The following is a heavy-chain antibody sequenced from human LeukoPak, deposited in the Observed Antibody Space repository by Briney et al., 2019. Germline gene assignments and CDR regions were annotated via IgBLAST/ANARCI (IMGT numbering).Heavy chain of an antibody. Sequence: PGGSLRLSCAASGFTFSSYGMHWVRQAPGKGLEWVAVISYDGSNKYYADSVKGRFTISRDNSKNTLYLQMNSLRAEDTAVYYCAKARSYDILTGYYDYWGQGTLVTVSS. V-gene: IGHV3-30*18. J-gene: IGHJ4*02. CDR1: GFTFSSYG. CDR3: AKARSYDILTGYYDY. D-gene: IGHD3-9*01. CDR2: ISYDGSNK.